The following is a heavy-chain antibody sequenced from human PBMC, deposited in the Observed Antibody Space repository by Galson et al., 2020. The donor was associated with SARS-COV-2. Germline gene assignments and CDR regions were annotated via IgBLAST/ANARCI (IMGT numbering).Heavy chain of an antibody. V-gene: IGHV4-30-2*01. J-gene: IGHJ4*02. CDR2: FYHSRNT. CDR3: ASYRDTDYFDY. Sequence: SETLSLTCAVSGGSISSDNYSWSWIRQPPGKGLEWIGYFYHSRNTYYNPSLKSRVTISVDRSKNRVSLKLSSVTAADTAVYYCASYRDTDYFDYWGQGTLVTVSS. CDR1: GGSISSDNYS. D-gene: IGHD4-4*01.